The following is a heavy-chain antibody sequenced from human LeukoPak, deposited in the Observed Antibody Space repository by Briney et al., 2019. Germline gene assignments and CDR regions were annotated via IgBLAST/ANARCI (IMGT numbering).Heavy chain of an antibody. D-gene: IGHD3-10*01. CDR3: ARERKGSGSYRYGMDV. J-gene: IGHJ6*04. CDR1: GRTFSSYA. Sequence: SVKVSCKASGRTFSSYAISWVRQAPGQGLEWRGGIIPIFGTANYAQKFQGRVTITADESTSTAYMELSSLRSEDTAVYYCARERKGSGSYRYGMDVWGKETTVTVSS. V-gene: IGHV1-69*01. CDR2: IIPIFGTA.